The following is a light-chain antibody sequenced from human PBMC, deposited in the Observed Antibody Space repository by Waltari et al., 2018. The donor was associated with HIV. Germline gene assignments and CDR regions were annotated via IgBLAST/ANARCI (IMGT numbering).Light chain of an antibody. CDR3: CSYAGSRGVV. Sequence: QSALTQPASASGSPGQSITISCTGTSSDGGSYNLVPWYQHHPHKATPVVIYEVTKRPTGVSNRFSGSKSGNTASLTSSGLQAEDESDYYCCSYAGSRGVVFGGGTKLTVL. J-gene: IGLJ2*01. V-gene: IGLV2-23*02. CDR1: SSDGGSYNL. CDR2: EVT.